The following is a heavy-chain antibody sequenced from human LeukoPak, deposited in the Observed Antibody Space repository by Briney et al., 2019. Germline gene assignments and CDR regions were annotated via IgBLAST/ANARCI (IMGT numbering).Heavy chain of an antibody. CDR3: ASGYYYGSGSYAGMDV. D-gene: IGHD3-10*01. V-gene: IGHV1-3*01. J-gene: IGHJ6*04. Sequence: GAPVKVSCKASGYTFTSYAMHWVRQAPGQRLEWMGWINAGNGNTKYSQKFQGRVTITRDTSVSTAYMELSSLKSEDTAVYYCASGYYYGSGSYAGMDVWGKGTTVTVSS. CDR2: INAGNGNT. CDR1: GYTFTSYA.